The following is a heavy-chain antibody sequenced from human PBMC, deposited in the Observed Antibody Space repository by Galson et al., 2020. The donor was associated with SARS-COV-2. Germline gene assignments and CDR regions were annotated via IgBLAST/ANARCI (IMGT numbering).Heavy chain of an antibody. V-gene: IGHV4-61*01. J-gene: IGHJ4*01. CDR3: ATYDFWNVYYRY. Sequence: SETLSLTCTVSGDSVSSGSYYWSWIRQSPGKGLEWIAYIFHSGSTNYNPSLQSRVTISVDTSENQFSLKLNSVTAADTAVYYCATYDFWNVYYRYWGHGTLVTVSS. CDR1: GDSVSSGSYY. D-gene: IGHD3-3*01. CDR2: IFHSGST.